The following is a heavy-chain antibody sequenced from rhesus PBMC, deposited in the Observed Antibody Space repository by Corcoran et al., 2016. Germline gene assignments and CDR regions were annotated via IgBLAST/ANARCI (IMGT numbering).Heavy chain of an antibody. J-gene: IGHJ6*01. CDR3: ARAGTTFQYYYGLDS. D-gene: IGHD1-26*01. CDR1: GGSISDSYR. V-gene: IGHV4S10*01. Sequence: QVQLQESGPGVVKPSETLSLTCAVSGGSISDSYRWSWIRQPPGKGLEWIWYIYGRSMSTNYNPCLKSRVTISKDTSKNQFSLKLSSVTAADTAVYYCARAGTTFQYYYGLDSWGQGVVVTFSS. CDR2: IYGRSMST.